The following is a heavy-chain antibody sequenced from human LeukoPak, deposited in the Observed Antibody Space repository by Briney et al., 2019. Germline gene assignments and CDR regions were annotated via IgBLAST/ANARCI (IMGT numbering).Heavy chain of an antibody. Sequence: PSETLSLTCSVSGYSISSGYYWGWIRQPPGKGLEWIGSIYHSGSTYYNPSLKSRVTISVDTSKNQFSLKLSSVTAADTAVYYCARDYDILTAPKKRGWFDPWGQGTLVTASS. D-gene: IGHD3-9*01. V-gene: IGHV4-38-2*02. J-gene: IGHJ5*02. CDR1: GYSISSGYY. CDR2: IYHSGST. CDR3: ARDYDILTAPKKRGWFDP.